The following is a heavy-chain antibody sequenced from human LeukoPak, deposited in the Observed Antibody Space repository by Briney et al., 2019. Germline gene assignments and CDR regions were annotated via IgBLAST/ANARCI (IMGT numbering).Heavy chain of an antibody. Sequence: GGSLRLSCAASGFTFCDYYMSWMRQAPGKGGVGVSYLSSSSSYTNYADPVKGRFTISRDNAKNSLYLQMNSLRAEDTAVYCCAGRYCSGGSCYFDYWGQGTLVTVSS. CDR2: LSSSSSYT. D-gene: IGHD2-15*01. V-gene: IGHV3-11*06. CDR3: AGRYCSGGSCYFDY. CDR1: GFTFCDYY. J-gene: IGHJ4*02.